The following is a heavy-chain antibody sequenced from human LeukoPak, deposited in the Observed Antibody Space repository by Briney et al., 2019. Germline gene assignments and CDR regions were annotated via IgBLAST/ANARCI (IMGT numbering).Heavy chain of an antibody. J-gene: IGHJ4*02. V-gene: IGHV1-8*02. D-gene: IGHD4-17*01. CDR1: GYTFTSYG. CDR2: MNPNSGNT. CDR3: ARDDDYGDYSDY. Sequence: ASVKVSCKASGYTFTSYGISWVRQATGQGLEWMGWMNPNSGNTGYAQKFQGRVTMTRNTSISTAYMELSSLRSEDTAVYYCARDDDYGDYSDYWGQGTLVTVSS.